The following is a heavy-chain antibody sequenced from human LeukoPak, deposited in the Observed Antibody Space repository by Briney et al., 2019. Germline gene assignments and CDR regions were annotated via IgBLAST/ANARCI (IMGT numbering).Heavy chain of an antibody. CDR1: GFTFSTSW. D-gene: IGHD3-10*01. CDR3: ARDVYDSGRGAFDI. CDR2: INEDGSAK. Sequence: GGSLRLSCAASGFTFSTSWMSWVRQGPGKGLEWVANINEDGSAKYYVDSVKGRFTISRDNAKNSLFLQMNSLRAEDMAVYYCARDVYDSGRGAFDIFGQGTMVTVSS. V-gene: IGHV3-7*01. J-gene: IGHJ3*02.